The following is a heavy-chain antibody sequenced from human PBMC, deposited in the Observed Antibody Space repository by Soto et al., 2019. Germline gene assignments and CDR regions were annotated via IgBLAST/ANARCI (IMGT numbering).Heavy chain of an antibody. Sequence: QITLKESGPPLVKPTQTLTLTCTFSGFSLSTSGVGVGWVRQPPGKALEWLALIYWDDDKRYSPSLKSRLTSTKETSKNELVLKMNNMEPVETATYYCAQKREDYGDYGVFDYWGQGTLVTVSS. CDR1: GFSLSTSGVG. V-gene: IGHV2-5*02. D-gene: IGHD4-17*01. CDR2: IYWDDDK. J-gene: IGHJ4*02. CDR3: AQKREDYGDYGVFDY.